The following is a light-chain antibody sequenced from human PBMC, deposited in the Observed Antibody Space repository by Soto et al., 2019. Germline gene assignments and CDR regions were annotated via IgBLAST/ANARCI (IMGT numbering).Light chain of an antibody. CDR2: WAS. CDR1: QSPLYNSNNKNY. J-gene: IGKJ1*01. V-gene: IGKV4-1*01. CDR3: QQYYTTPWT. Sequence: DIVMTQSPESLALSLGKRSTLNCPSRQSPLYNSNNKNYLAWYQQKPGQPPKALIYWASTRESGVPDRFSGSGSGTDFTLTISSLQAEDVAVYYCQQYYTTPWTFGQGTKVDIK.